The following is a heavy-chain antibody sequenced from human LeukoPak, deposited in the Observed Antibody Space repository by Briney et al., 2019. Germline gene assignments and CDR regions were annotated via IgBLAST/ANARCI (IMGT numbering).Heavy chain of an antibody. CDR2: ISYSGNT. CDR3: AADYGDPDTLDY. Sequence: SETLSLTCTVSGGSISTYYWSWIRQPPGKGLEWIGYISYSGNTNYSPSLKSRVSLSVDTSKTQFSLRLSSVTAADTAVYYCAADYGDPDTLDYWGQGTHVTVSS. V-gene: IGHV4-59*01. D-gene: IGHD4/OR15-4a*01. J-gene: IGHJ4*02. CDR1: GGSISTYY.